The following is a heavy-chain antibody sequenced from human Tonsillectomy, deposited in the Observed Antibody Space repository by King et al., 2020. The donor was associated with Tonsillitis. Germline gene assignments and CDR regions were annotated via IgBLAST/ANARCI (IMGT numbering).Heavy chain of an antibody. V-gene: IGHV1-18*01. CDR2: ISAYNGDT. CDR3: ARDPLLYYDSSGQSAFDI. D-gene: IGHD3-22*01. CDR1: GYTFTSYG. Sequence: QLVQSGAEVKKPGASVKVSCKASGYTFTSYGISWVRQAPGQGLEWMGWISAYNGDTNYAQKLQGRVPMTTDTSTSTFYMDLRSLRSDDTAVYYCARDPLLYYDSSGQSAFDIWGQGTMVTVSS. J-gene: IGHJ3*02.